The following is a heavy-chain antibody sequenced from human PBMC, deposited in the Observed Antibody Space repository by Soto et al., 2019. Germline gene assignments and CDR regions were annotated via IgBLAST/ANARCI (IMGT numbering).Heavy chain of an antibody. CDR1: GFILSSCG. V-gene: IGHV3-33*06. J-gene: IGHJ5*02. Sequence: GTLRLSCAVSGFILSSCGMHWVRQAPGKGLEWVAGIWYDGSNTFYSDAVKGRFSISRDNSKNTVDLQMNSLRAEDTAVYYWAKSIAVAPGWLDPWGQGIQVTVSS. D-gene: IGHD6-19*01. CDR3: AKSIAVAPGWLDP. CDR2: IWYDGSNT.